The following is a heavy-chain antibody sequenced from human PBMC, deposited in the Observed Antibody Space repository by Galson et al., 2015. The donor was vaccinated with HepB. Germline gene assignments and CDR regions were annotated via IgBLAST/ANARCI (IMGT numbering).Heavy chain of an antibody. Sequence: LRLSCAASGFTFSSYGMHWVRQAPGKGLEWVAVISYDGSNKYYADSVKGRFTISRDNSKNTLYLQMNSLRAEDTAVYYCAKGLEAVAVFDYWGQGTLVTVSS. J-gene: IGHJ4*02. D-gene: IGHD6-19*01. CDR2: ISYDGSNK. V-gene: IGHV3-30*18. CDR1: GFTFSSYG. CDR3: AKGLEAVAVFDY.